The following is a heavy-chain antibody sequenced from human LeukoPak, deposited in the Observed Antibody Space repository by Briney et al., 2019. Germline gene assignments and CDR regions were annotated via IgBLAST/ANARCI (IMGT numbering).Heavy chain of an antibody. J-gene: IGHJ1*01. CDR3: ATYAGTSSKYFQY. CDR1: GYSFSNNW. Sequence: GESLKISCKGSGYSFSNNWIGWVRQMPGKGLEWMGIILPGDSDTRYSPSFQGQVTISADKSINTAYVRWSSLKASDTAMYYCATYAGTSSKYFQYWGQGTLVTVSS. CDR2: ILPGDSDT. V-gene: IGHV5-51*01. D-gene: IGHD3-10*01.